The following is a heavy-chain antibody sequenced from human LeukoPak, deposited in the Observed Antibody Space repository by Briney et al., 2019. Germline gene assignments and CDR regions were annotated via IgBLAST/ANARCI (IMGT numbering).Heavy chain of an antibody. J-gene: IGHJ6*02. CDR3: AREDYSNYYYYGMDV. D-gene: IGHD4-11*01. V-gene: IGHV1-2*02. CDR2: INPNSGGT. CDR1: GYTFTGYY. Sequence: ASVKVSCKASGYTFTGYYMHWVRQAPGQGLEWMGWINPNSGGTNYAQKFQGRVTMTRDKSISTAYMELSRLRSDDKAVYYCAREDYSNYYYYGMDVWGQGTTVTVSS.